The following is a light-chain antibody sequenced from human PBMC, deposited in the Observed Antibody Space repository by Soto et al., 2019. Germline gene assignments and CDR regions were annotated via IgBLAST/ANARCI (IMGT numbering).Light chain of an antibody. CDR2: GAS. V-gene: IGKV3D-15*01. Sequence: EIVVTQSPATLSVSAGERATLSCRASQSVSTYLAWYQQKPGQAPRLLVYGASPRATGIPARFSGSGSGTEFTLTISSLQSEDFAVYYCQQYYNWPLTFGGGTKVDIK. CDR3: QQYYNWPLT. CDR1: QSVSTY. J-gene: IGKJ4*01.